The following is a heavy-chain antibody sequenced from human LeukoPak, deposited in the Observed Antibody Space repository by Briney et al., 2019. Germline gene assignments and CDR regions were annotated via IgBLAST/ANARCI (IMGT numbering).Heavy chain of an antibody. J-gene: IGHJ6*03. CDR2: ISGSGGSA. V-gene: IGHV3-23*01. CDR1: AFTFSSYA. CDR3: AKGRDYSNHYYYMDV. D-gene: IGHD4-11*01. Sequence: GGSLRLSCAASAFTFSSYAMSWVRQAPGKGLEWVSAISGSGGSAYYADSVKGRFTISRDNSKNTLYLQMNSLRAEDTAVYCCAKGRDYSNHYYYMDVWGKGTTVTVSS.